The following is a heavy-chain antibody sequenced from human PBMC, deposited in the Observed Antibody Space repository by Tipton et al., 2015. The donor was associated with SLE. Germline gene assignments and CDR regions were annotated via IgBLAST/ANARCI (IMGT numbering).Heavy chain of an antibody. CDR2: IYFSGNT. CDR3: ARQSTIMKSFDI. Sequence: GPVKPSQTLSLTCTVSDDSISNGDYYWSWVRQHPGEGLEWIGYIYFSGNTYYNPSLESRVTISVDTSKNQFSLRLNSVTAADTALYYCARQSTIMKSFDIWGQGTMATVSS. CDR1: DDSISNGDYY. V-gene: IGHV4-31*03. D-gene: IGHD3-16*01. J-gene: IGHJ3*02.